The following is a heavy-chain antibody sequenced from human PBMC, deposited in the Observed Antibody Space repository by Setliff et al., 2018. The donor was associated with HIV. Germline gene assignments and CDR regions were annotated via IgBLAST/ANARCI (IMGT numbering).Heavy chain of an antibody. CDR3: ARDRVVGATLDPLDL. D-gene: IGHD1-26*01. CDR2: ISSSSSTI. Sequence: GGSLRLSCAASGFTFSSYSMNWVRQAPGKGLEWVSYISSSSSTIYYADSVKGRFTISRDNDKNSLYLQMNSLRAEDTAVYYCARDRVVGATLDPLDLWGQGTMVTVSS. CDR1: GFTFSSYS. V-gene: IGHV3-48*04. J-gene: IGHJ3*01.